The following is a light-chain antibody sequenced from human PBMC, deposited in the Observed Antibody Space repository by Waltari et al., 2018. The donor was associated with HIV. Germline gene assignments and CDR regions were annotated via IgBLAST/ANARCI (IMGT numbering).Light chain of an antibody. V-gene: IGLV1-47*01. CDR3: AAWDDSLSGYVA. Sequence: QSVLTQPPSASGTPGQRVTISCSGSSSNIGSNFVFWYQQLPRTSPVLIITRNNQRPSWCPDRFAGSKSGTSASLAISGLRSEDEGDYYCAAWDDSLSGYVAFGGGTKLTVL. J-gene: IGLJ2*01. CDR1: SSNIGSNF. CDR2: RNN.